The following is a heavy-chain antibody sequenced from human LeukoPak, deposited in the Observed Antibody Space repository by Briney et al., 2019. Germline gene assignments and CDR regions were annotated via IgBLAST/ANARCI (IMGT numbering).Heavy chain of an antibody. CDR1: GFTFSNYW. V-gene: IGHV3-7*01. J-gene: IGHJ4*02. Sequence: GGSLRLSCAASGFTFSNYWMNWLRQAPGKGLEWVAKIKPDGSEKYYVDSVKGRFTISRDNAKNSLYLQMNSLRTEDTAVYFCARESVGISQSPAGYWGQGTLVTVSS. CDR2: IKPDGSEK. CDR3: ARESVGISQSPAGY. D-gene: IGHD2-21*01.